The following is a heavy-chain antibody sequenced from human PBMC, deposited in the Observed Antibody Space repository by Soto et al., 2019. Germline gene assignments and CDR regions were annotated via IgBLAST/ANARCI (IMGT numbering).Heavy chain of an antibody. J-gene: IGHJ3*02. D-gene: IGHD1-1*01. V-gene: IGHV4-59*01. CDR1: GGSISSYY. Sequence: SETLSLTCTVSGGSISSYYWSWIRQPPGKGLEWIGYIYYSGSTNYNPSLKSRVTISVDTSKNQFSLKLSSVTAADTAVYYCAREGTDQATLGDAFDIWGQGTMVTVSS. CDR2: IYYSGST. CDR3: AREGTDQATLGDAFDI.